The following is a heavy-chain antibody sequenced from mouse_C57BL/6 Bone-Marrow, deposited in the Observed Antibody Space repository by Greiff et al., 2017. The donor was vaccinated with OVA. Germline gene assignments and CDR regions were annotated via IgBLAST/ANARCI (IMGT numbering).Heavy chain of an antibody. Sequence: EVKVVESGGGLVKPGGSLKLSCAASGFTFSDYGMHWVRQAPEQGLEWVAYISRGSSTIYYADTVKGRFTLSRDNANNTLFLQMTSLRSEDTAVDYCAREGRLPDYWGQGTTLTVSS. CDR2: ISRGSSTI. J-gene: IGHJ2*01. D-gene: IGHD2-2*01. CDR1: GFTFSDYG. V-gene: IGHV5-17*01. CDR3: AREGRLPDY.